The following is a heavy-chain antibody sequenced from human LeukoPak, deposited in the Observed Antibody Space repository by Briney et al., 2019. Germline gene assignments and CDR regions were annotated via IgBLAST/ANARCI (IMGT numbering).Heavy chain of an antibody. CDR2: IYSGGST. CDR1: GFTVSSNY. V-gene: IGHV3-53*01. D-gene: IGHD3-22*01. CDR3: AKDYDSSGYFDY. J-gene: IGHJ4*02. Sequence: GGSLRLSCAASGFTVSSNYMSWVRQAPGKGLEWVSVIYSGGSTYYADSVKGRFTISRDNSENTLYLQMNSLRAEDTAVYYCAKDYDSSGYFDYWGQGTLVTVSS.